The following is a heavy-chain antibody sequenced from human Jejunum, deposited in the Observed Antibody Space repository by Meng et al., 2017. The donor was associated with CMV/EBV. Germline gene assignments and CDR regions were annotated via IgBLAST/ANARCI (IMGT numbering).Heavy chain of an antibody. Sequence: GLSVSDNYMRWVRPAPGKGLEWVSVIYSDSGTYYADSVRGRFTTSRDTAKNTLYLQLNSLRAEDTAVYYCARDRRNRLKHYGMDVWGQGTTVTVSS. CDR3: ARDRRNRLKHYGMDV. CDR1: GLSVSDNY. V-gene: IGHV3-66*01. J-gene: IGHJ6*02. CDR2: IYSDSGT.